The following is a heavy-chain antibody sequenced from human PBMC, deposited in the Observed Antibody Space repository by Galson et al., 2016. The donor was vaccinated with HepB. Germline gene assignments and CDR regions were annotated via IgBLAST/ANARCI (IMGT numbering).Heavy chain of an antibody. CDR2: INTASGDT. Sequence: SVKVSCKASGYTFTSYAVHWVRQAPGQRLEWMGWINTASGDTTYSQKFQGGLIITRDTSASTAYMELSGLRSEDTAVYSCAKGAGGYYDYWGQGTLVTVSS. J-gene: IGHJ4*02. CDR1: GYTFTSYA. CDR3: AKGAGGYYDY. D-gene: IGHD1-26*01. V-gene: IGHV1-3*04.